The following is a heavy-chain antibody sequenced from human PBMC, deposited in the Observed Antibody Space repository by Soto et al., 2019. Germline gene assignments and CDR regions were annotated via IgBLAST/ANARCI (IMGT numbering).Heavy chain of an antibody. CDR3: ARDRQTAYYYGMDV. V-gene: IGHV1-2*04. Sequence: GASVKVSCKASGYTFTGYYMHWVRQAPGQGLEWMGWINPNSGGTNYAQKFQGWVTMTRDTSISTAYMELSRLRSDDTAVYYCARDRQTAYYYGMDVWGQGTTVTVSS. CDR2: INPNSGGT. CDR1: GYTFTGYY. D-gene: IGHD5-18*01. J-gene: IGHJ6*02.